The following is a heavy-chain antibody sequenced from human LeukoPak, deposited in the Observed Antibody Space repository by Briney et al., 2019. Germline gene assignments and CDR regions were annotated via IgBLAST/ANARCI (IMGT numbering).Heavy chain of an antibody. D-gene: IGHD1-26*01. Sequence: GASVTVSCKASGYTFTSYGISWVRQAPGQGLEWMGWISAYNGNTNYAQKLQGRVTMTTDTSTSTAYMELRSLRSDDTAVYYCARNPGGFAVGASLGAFDIWGQGTMGTVSS. CDR1: GYTFTSYG. CDR2: ISAYNGNT. J-gene: IGHJ3*02. CDR3: ARNPGGFAVGASLGAFDI. V-gene: IGHV1-18*01.